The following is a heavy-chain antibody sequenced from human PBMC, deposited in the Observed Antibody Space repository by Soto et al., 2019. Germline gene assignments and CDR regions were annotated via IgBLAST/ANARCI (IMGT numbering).Heavy chain of an antibody. V-gene: IGHV3-48*01. D-gene: IGHD3-10*01. CDR3: ASVLGSRRSGSYPSY. J-gene: IGHJ4*02. CDR2: ISTNNDAI. CDR1: GFSISDCS. Sequence: EVQLVESGGGLVQPGGSLRLSCAASGFSISDCSMNWVRRAPGKGLEWISYISTNNDAIYYADSVKGRFTISRDNAKHSLYLQMNSLRAEDTAVYYCASVLGSRRSGSYPSYWGQGTLVTVSS.